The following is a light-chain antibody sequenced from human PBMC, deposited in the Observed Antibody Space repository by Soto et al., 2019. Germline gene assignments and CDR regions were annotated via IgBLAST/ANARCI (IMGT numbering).Light chain of an antibody. CDR3: QKYHSAPPVT. V-gene: IGKV1-27*01. CDR2: AAS. J-gene: IGKJ5*01. CDR1: QGISNY. Sequence: DIQMTQSPSSLSASVGDRVTITCRASQGISNYLAWYHQKPGKVPKLLIYAASTLQSGVPSRFSGSGSGTDFTITISSLQTEDVATYYCQKYHSAPPVTFGQGTRLEI.